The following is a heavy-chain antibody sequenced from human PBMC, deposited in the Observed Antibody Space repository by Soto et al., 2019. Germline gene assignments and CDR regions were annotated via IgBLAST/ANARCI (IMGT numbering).Heavy chain of an antibody. V-gene: IGHV1-18*01. CDR1: GYAFSSHG. J-gene: IGHJ6*02. Sequence: QVQLVQSGAEVKKPGASVKVSCKASGYAFSSHGITWVRQAPGQGLEWMGWISTYNGNTNYAQKFQGRVTMTTDTSTTTGYMELRSPTSDDTAVYYCARSLGLPSAINFMADCYTMDVWGQGTTVTVSS. CDR3: ARSLGLPSAINFMADCYTMDV. D-gene: IGHD2-2*01. CDR2: ISTYNGNT.